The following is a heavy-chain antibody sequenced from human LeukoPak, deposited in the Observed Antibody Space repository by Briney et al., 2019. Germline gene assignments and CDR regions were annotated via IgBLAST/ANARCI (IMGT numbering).Heavy chain of an antibody. D-gene: IGHD5-12*01. J-gene: IGHJ4*02. CDR3: ARKVYNGYAPFDY. V-gene: IGHV4-30-4*01. CDR1: GGSISSGDYY. CDR2: IYYSGST. Sequence: SQTLSLTCTVSGGSISSGDYYWSWIRQPPGKGLELIGYIYYSGSTYYNPSLRSRVTISVDTSKNQFSLKLSSVTAADTAVYYCARKVYNGYAPFDYWGQGTLVTVSS.